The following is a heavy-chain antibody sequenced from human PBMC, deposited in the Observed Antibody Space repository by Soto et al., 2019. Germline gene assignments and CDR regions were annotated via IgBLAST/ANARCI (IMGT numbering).Heavy chain of an antibody. CDR1: GGSISSGGYS. D-gene: IGHD5-12*01. Sequence: QLQLQASGSGLVKPSQTLSLTCAVSGGSISSGGYSWSWIRQPPGKGLEWVGYIYHSGSTYYNPSLKSRVTISVDRSKNQFSLKLSSVTAADTAVYYCAREAVATTRYFDYWGQGTLVTVSS. CDR2: IYHSGST. V-gene: IGHV4-30-2*01. J-gene: IGHJ4*02. CDR3: AREAVATTRYFDY.